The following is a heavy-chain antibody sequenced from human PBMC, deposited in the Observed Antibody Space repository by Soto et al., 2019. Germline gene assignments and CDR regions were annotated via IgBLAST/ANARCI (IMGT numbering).Heavy chain of an antibody. CDR3: ARVYGDYALAIDY. V-gene: IGHV4-31*03. D-gene: IGHD4-17*01. CDR2: IYYSGST. J-gene: IGHJ4*02. CDR1: GGSISSGGYY. Sequence: SETLSLTCTVSGGSISSGGYYWSWIRQHPGKGLEWIGYIYYSGSTYYNPSLKSRVTISVDTSKNQFSLKLSSVTAADTAVYYCARVYGDYALAIDYWGQGTLVTVSS.